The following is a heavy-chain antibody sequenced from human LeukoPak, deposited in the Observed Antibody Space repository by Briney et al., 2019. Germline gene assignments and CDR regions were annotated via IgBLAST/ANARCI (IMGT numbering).Heavy chain of an antibody. D-gene: IGHD3-10*01. Sequence: PSETLSLTCTVSGGSISSSSYYWGWIRQPPGKGLEWIGEINHSGSTNYNPSLKSRVTISVDTSKNQFSLKLSSVTAADTAVYYCARSRYYGSGSYDFLSYYYYYYYMDVWGKGTTVTVSS. CDR3: ARSRYYGSGSYDFLSYYYYYYYMDV. CDR2: INHSGST. V-gene: IGHV4-39*07. CDR1: GGSISSSSYY. J-gene: IGHJ6*03.